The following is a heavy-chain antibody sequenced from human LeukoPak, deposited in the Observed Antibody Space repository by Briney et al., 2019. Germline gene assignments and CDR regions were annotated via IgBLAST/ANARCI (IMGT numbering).Heavy chain of an antibody. J-gene: IGHJ4*02. CDR3: ARELSYSSGRPGY. CDR2: ISGYNGNT. CDR1: GYTFTSYG. V-gene: IGHV1-18*01. D-gene: IGHD6-19*01. Sequence: ASVKVSCKASGYTFTSYGITWVRQAPGQGLEWMGWISGYNGNTNYAQNLQGRVTMTTDTSTRTAYMELRRLRSDATAVYYCARELSYSSGRPGYWGQGTLVTVSS.